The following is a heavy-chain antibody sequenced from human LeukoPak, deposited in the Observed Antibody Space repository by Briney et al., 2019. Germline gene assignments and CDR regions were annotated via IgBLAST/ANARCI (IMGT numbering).Heavy chain of an antibody. V-gene: IGHV1-8*01. D-gene: IGHD6-19*01. CDR3: ARGRGSGWYDYYYHYMDV. Sequence: ASAKVSCKASGYTFTSYDINWVRQASGQGLEWMGWMNPNSGNTGYAQNFQGRVTMTTNTSISTAYMELSSLRSEDTAVYYCARGRGSGWYDYYYHYMDVWAREPWSPSP. J-gene: IGHJ6*03. CDR2: MNPNSGNT. CDR1: GYTFTSYD.